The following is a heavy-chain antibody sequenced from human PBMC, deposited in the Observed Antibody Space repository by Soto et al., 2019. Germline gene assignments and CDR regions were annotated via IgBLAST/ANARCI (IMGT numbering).Heavy chain of an antibody. CDR1: GGSISSYY. J-gene: IGHJ5*02. CDR2: IYTSGST. V-gene: IGHV4-4*07. CDR3: ARGGTIFGVVNWFDP. D-gene: IGHD3-3*01. Sequence: ASETLSLTCTVSGGSISSYYWSWIRQPAGKGLEWIGRIYTSGSTNYNPSLKSRVTMSVDTSKNQFSLKLSSVTAADTAVYYCARGGTIFGVVNWFDPWGQGTLVTVSS.